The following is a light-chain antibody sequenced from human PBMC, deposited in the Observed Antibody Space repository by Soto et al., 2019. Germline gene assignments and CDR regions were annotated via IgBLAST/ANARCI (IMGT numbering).Light chain of an antibody. CDR2: LAS. Sequence: IQLTQSPSSLSASVGDRVTITCRASQVMSKYLAWYQQKPGTAPKLLIYLASTLQGGVPSRFSGSGSGTDFNLTISSQQPEDAATYNCQYLNSFPLTFGGGTKVEIK. J-gene: IGKJ4*01. V-gene: IGKV1-9*01. CDR3: QYLNSFPLT. CDR1: QVMSKY.